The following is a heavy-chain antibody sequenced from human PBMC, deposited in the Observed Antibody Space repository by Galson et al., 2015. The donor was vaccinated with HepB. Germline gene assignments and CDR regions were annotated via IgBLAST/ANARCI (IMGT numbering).Heavy chain of an antibody. J-gene: IGHJ4*02. V-gene: IGHV3-15*01. CDR3: TTFLEMTTVQY. CDR2: INKKSGGGTT. D-gene: IGHD4-11*01. CDR1: GFTFRNAW. Sequence: SLRLSCAASGFTFRNAWMSWVRQAPGKGLEWVGRINKKSGGGTTDYAAPVKGRFTISRDDSKNTLYLEMNSLKTEDTALCYCTTFLEMTTVQYWGQGTLVTVSS.